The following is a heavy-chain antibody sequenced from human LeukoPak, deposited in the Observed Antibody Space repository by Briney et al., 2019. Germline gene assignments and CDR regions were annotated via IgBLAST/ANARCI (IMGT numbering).Heavy chain of an antibody. J-gene: IGHJ4*02. V-gene: IGHV3-74*01. CDR2: INSDGSTT. D-gene: IGHD1-26*01. CDR1: GFTFSIYW. CDR3: ARAGSYRFDY. Sequence: PGGSLRLSCAASGFTFSIYWMHWVRHAPGKGLVWVSRINSDGSTTDYADSVRGRFTISRDNAKNTLYLQMDSLRAEDTAVYYCARAGSYRFDYWGQGTLVTVSS.